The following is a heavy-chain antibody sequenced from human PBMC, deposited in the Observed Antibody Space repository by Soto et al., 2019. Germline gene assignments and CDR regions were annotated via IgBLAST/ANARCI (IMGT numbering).Heavy chain of an antibody. Sequence: QVQLVQSGAEVKKPGASVKVSCKASGYTFTSYGISWVRQAPGQGLEWMGWISADNGNTNYAQKLQGRVTMTTDTSTSTGDVELWCYRSDDTAVYCCARERRSYAFDYWGQGTLVSVSS. D-gene: IGHD1-26*01. V-gene: IGHV1-18*01. CDR3: ARERRSYAFDY. CDR1: GYTFTSYG. CDR2: ISADNGNT. J-gene: IGHJ4*02.